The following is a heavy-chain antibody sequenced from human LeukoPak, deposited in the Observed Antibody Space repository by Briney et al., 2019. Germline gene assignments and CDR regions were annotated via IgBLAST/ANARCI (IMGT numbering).Heavy chain of an antibody. Sequence: PSETLSLTCTVSGGSISSSTYYWGWIRQPPGKGLEWIGSIYSSGSTYNNPSLKSRVTIFVDTSKNQFSLKLSSVTATDTAVYYCARTYGDYDDAFDVWGQGTMVTVSS. D-gene: IGHD4-17*01. CDR3: ARTYGDYDDAFDV. J-gene: IGHJ3*01. CDR1: GGSISSSTYY. CDR2: IYSSGST. V-gene: IGHV4-39*01.